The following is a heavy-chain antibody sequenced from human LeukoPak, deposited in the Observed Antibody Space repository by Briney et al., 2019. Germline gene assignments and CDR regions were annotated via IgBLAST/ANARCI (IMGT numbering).Heavy chain of an antibody. CDR3: ARDLSGSYDY. Sequence: ASVKVSCKASGYTFTGNYIHRVRQAPGQGLEWMGLINPNSGGTNYAQKFQGRVTLTKDTSITTGYMELSSLRSDDTAVYYCARDLSGSYDYWGQGTLVTVSS. D-gene: IGHD1-26*01. V-gene: IGHV1-2*02. J-gene: IGHJ4*02. CDR1: GYTFTGNY. CDR2: INPNSGGT.